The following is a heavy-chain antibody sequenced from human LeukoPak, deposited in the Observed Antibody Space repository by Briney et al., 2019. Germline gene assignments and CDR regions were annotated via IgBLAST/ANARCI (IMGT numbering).Heavy chain of an antibody. CDR3: AAAYSSGWYSPYY. V-gene: IGHV1-2*02. J-gene: IGHJ4*02. Sequence: ASVKVSCKASGYTFTGYYMHWVRQAPGQGLEWMGWINPNSGGTNYAQKFQGRVTMTRDTSISTAYMGLSRLRSDDTAVYYCAAAYSSGWYSPYYWGQGTLVTVSS. CDR1: GYTFTGYY. CDR2: INPNSGGT. D-gene: IGHD6-19*01.